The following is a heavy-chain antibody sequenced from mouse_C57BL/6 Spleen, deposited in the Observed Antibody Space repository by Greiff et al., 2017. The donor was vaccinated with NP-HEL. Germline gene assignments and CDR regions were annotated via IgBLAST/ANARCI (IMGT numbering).Heavy chain of an antibody. V-gene: IGHV1-81*01. CDR2: IYPRSGNT. Sequence: VKLQQSGAELARPGASVKLSCKASGYTFTSYGISWVKQSTGQGLEWIGEIYPRSGNTYYNEKFKGKATLTADKSSSTAYMELRSLTSEDSAVYFCARGGNDGYPLDYWGQGTTLTVSS. D-gene: IGHD2-3*01. CDR3: ARGGNDGYPLDY. CDR1: GYTFTSYG. J-gene: IGHJ2*01.